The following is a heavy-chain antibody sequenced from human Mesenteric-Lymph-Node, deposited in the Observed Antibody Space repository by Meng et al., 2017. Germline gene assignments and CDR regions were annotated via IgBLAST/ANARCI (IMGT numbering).Heavy chain of an antibody. Sequence: QGALVGSGGGVVQPGRSPILSCAASGFNFSSYAMHWVRQAPGKGLEWVAVISYDGSNKYYADSVKGRFTISRDNSKNTLYLQMNSLRAEDTAVYYCARTADSSGYYYKLDYWGQGTLVTVSS. CDR2: ISYDGSNK. CDR3: ARTADSSGYYYKLDY. D-gene: IGHD3-22*01. V-gene: IGHV3-30*01. J-gene: IGHJ4*02. CDR1: GFNFSSYA.